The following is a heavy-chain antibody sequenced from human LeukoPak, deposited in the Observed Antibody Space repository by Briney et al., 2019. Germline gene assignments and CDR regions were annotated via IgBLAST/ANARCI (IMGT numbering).Heavy chain of an antibody. Sequence: ASVKVSCKVSGNSLRDTSIHWVRQAPGQWLEWMGGFEPEDGEPIFAQTFQGRLSMTEDTSTDTAHMELSSLTVEDAAVYYCATADKWEPLDYWGQGTLVTVSS. V-gene: IGHV1-24*01. CDR2: FEPEDGEP. CDR1: GNSLRDTS. CDR3: ATADKWEPLDY. J-gene: IGHJ4*02. D-gene: IGHD1-26*01.